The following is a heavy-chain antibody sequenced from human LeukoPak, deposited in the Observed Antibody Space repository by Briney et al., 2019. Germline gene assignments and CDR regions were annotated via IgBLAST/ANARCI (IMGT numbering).Heavy chain of an antibody. Sequence: NPSETLSLTCAVYGGSFSGYYWSWIRQPPGKGLEWIGEINHSGSTNYNPSLKSRVTISVDTSKNQFSLKLSSVTAADTAVYYCARGRDLYCSSTSCYTDFDYWGQGTLVTVSS. CDR2: INHSGST. CDR1: GGSFSGYY. V-gene: IGHV4-34*01. D-gene: IGHD2-2*02. CDR3: ARGRDLYCSSTSCYTDFDY. J-gene: IGHJ4*02.